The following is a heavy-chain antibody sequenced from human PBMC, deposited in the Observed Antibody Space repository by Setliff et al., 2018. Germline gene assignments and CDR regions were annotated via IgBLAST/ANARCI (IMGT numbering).Heavy chain of an antibody. Sequence: LSLTCTVSGGSISSYYWSWIRQPAGKGLEWIGRIYTSGSTNYNPSLKSRVTMSVDTSKNQFSLKLSSVTAADTAVYYCARVSTVTTWPYYYYMDVWGKGTTVTVS. V-gene: IGHV4-4*07. CDR3: ARVSTVTTWPYYYYMDV. CDR2: IYTSGST. D-gene: IGHD4-4*01. J-gene: IGHJ6*03. CDR1: GGSISSYY.